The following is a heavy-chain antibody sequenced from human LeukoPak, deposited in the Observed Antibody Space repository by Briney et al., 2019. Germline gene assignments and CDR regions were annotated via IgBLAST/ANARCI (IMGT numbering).Heavy chain of an antibody. D-gene: IGHD4-17*01. CDR2: IYSGGST. V-gene: IGHV3-53*01. J-gene: IGHJ4*02. Sequence: GGSLRLSCAASGFTVSSNYMSWVRQAPGKGLEWVSVIYSGGSTYYADSVKGRFTISRDNSKNTLHLQMNSLRAEDTAVYYCASRDDYGDYYFDYWGQGTLVTVSS. CDR3: ASRDDYGDYYFDY. CDR1: GFTVSSNY.